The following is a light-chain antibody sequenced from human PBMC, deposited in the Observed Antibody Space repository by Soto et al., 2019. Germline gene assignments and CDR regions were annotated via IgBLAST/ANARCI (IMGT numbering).Light chain of an antibody. V-gene: IGKV1-5*03. Sequence: DIQMTQSPSTLSASVGDRVTITCRASQSITSWLAWYQQKSGKAPTLLIYKATNLQSGVPSRFSGSGSGTEFSLTISSLQPGDFAIYYCQQYNDYQYTFGQGTKLDIK. CDR3: QQYNDYQYT. CDR1: QSITSW. J-gene: IGKJ2*01. CDR2: KAT.